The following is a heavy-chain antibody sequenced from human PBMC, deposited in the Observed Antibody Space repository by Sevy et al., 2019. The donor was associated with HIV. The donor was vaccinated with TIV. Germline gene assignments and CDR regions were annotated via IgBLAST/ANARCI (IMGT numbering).Heavy chain of an antibody. CDR1: GFTFSNYW. D-gene: IGHD2-15*01. J-gene: IGHJ4*02. Sequence: GGSLRLSCAASGFTFSNYWMHWVRQGPGRGLVWVSRIDAGGGSTTYADSVKGRFTISRDKAKNTLYLQMSSLRAEDTAVYYCTRGGGGLGFWGQGTMVTVSS. V-gene: IGHV3-74*01. CDR3: TRGGGGLGF. CDR2: IDAGGGST.